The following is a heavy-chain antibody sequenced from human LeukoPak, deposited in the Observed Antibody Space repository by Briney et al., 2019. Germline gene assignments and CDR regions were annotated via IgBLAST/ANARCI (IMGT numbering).Heavy chain of an antibody. CDR1: GGSFSGYY. CDR3: AKGGPTTTYYYDSRGYYYDY. V-gene: IGHV4-34*01. D-gene: IGHD3-22*01. CDR2: INHSGST. Sequence: SETLSLTCAAYGGSFSGYYWSWIRQPPGKGLEWIGEINHSGSTNYNPSLKSRVTISVDTSKNQFSLKLSSVTAADTAVYYCAKGGPTTTYYYDSRGYYYDYWGQGTLVTVSS. J-gene: IGHJ4*02.